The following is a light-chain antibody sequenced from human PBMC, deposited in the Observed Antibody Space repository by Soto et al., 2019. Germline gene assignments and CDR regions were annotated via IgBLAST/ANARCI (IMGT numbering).Light chain of an antibody. V-gene: IGKV1-5*01. CDR1: QSIGRF. J-gene: IGKJ1*01. CDR2: DAS. CDR3: KQFYMGCT. Sequence: DIQMTQSPSTLSASVGDRVTITCRASQSIGRFLAWYQHQPGKAPKLLIYDASTLESGVPSRFSGTGSGTEFPFSITSRQPEKFVTYYCKQFYMGCTFAKGTKV.